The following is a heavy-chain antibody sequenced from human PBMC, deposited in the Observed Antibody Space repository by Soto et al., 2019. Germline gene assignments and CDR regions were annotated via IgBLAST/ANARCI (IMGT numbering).Heavy chain of an antibody. CDR1: GFTFSSYS. Sequence: GGSLRLSCAASGFTFSSYSMNWVRQAPGKGLEWVSSISSSSYIYYADSVKGRFTISRDNAKNSLYLQMNSLRAEDTAVYYCARPVREQLALIYGMDVWGQGTTVTVSS. V-gene: IGHV3-21*01. CDR2: ISSSSYI. CDR3: ARPVREQLALIYGMDV. D-gene: IGHD6-6*01. J-gene: IGHJ6*02.